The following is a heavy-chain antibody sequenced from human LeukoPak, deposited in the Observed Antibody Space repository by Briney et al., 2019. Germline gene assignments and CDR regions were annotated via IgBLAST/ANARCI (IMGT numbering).Heavy chain of an antibody. V-gene: IGHV4-4*07. Sequence: PAETLSLTCTVSGGSIRNYYWSWIRQPAGKGLEWIGRVYTSWTTNYSPSLKRRVTISVDTPKNQISLHVTSVTSAASAVYYRATDSTYWGQGTLVTVSS. CDR3: ATDSTY. J-gene: IGHJ4*02. CDR1: GGSIRNYY. CDR2: VYTSWTT.